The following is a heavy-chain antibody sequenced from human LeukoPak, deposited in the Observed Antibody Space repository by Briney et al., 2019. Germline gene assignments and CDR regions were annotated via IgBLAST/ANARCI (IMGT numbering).Heavy chain of an antibody. J-gene: IGHJ4*02. D-gene: IGHD3-10*01. CDR2: IYYSGST. Sequence: SETLSLTCTVSGGSISSYYWSWIRQPPGKGLEWIGYIYYSGSTNYNPSLKSRVTISVDTSKNQFSLKLSSVTAADTAVYYCARESHYYGSALIDYWGQGTLVTVSS. V-gene: IGHV4-59*01. CDR3: ARESHYYGSALIDY. CDR1: GGSISSYY.